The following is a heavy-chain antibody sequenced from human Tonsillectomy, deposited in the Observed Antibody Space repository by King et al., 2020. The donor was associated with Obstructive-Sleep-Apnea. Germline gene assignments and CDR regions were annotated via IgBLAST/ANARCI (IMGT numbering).Heavy chain of an antibody. CDR3: ARENQRLIHGSYSGCDSKYSGMDV. CDR1: GVSISNSDYY. Sequence: QLQESGAGLVKPSQTLSLTCSVSGVSISNSDYYWSWFRQPPGKGLEWIGRILYSGKTAYNPSLQSRLTISLGTSKNQFSLSLTSVTAADTAIYYCARENQRLIHGSYSGCDSKYSGMDVWGQGTTVAV. D-gene: IGHD3-22*01. J-gene: IGHJ6*02. CDR2: ILYSGKT. V-gene: IGHV4-30-4*01.